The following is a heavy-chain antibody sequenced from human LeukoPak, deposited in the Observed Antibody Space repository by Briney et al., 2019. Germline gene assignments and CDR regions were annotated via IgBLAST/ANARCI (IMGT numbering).Heavy chain of an antibody. V-gene: IGHV3-15*01. CDR1: GFTFSNAW. CDR3: TTENYDYDFWSGHYYYYYMDV. D-gene: IGHD3-3*01. Sequence: PGGSLRLSCAASGFTFSNAWMSWVRQAPGKGLEWVGRIKSKTDGGTTDYAAPVKSRFTISRDDSKNTLYLQMNSLKTEDTAVYYCTTENYDYDFWSGHYYYYYMDVWGKGTTVTVSS. CDR2: IKSKTDGGTT. J-gene: IGHJ6*03.